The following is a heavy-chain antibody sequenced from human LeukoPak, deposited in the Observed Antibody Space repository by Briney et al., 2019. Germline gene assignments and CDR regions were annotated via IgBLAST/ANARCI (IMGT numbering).Heavy chain of an antibody. CDR2: ISSSGTTI. CDR1: GFTFSSYE. J-gene: IGHJ4*02. CDR3: ARDSYYYDSSGYLNY. Sequence: PGGSLRLSCAASGFTFSSYEMNWVRQAPGKGLEWVSYISSSGTTIYYADSVKGRFTISRGNAKNSLYLQMNSLRAEDTAVYYCARDSYYYDSSGYLNYWGQGTLVTVSS. D-gene: IGHD3-22*01. V-gene: IGHV3-48*03.